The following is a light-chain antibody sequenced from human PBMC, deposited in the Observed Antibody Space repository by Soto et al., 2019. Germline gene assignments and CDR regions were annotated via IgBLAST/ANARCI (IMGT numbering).Light chain of an antibody. CDR2: GNN. J-gene: IGLJ2*01. CDR3: AAWDGSLNNVL. CDR1: GYSIGTNT. V-gene: IGLV1-44*01. Sequence: QSVLTQPPSASGTPGQRVTISCSGNGYSIGTNTVNWYRQLPGTAPKLLIYGNNQRPSGVPDRFSGSKSGTSASLAISGLQSEDEAEYYCAAWDGSLNNVLFGGGTNVTVL.